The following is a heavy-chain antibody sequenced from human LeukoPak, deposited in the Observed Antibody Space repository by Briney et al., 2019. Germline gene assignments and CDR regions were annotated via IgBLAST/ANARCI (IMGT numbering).Heavy chain of an antibody. Sequence: SETLSLTCTVSGGSISSSSYYWGWIRQPPGKGLEWIGSIYYSGSTYYNPSLKSRVTISVDTSKNQFSLKLSSVTAADTAVYYCARGLRYCSGGSCYGYWGQGTLVTVSS. CDR1: GGSISSSSYY. J-gene: IGHJ4*02. CDR3: ARGLRYCSGGSCYGY. D-gene: IGHD2-15*01. V-gene: IGHV4-39*01. CDR2: IYYSGST.